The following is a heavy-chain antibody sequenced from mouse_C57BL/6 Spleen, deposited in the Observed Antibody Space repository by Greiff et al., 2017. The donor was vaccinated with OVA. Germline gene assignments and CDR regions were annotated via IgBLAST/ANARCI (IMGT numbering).Heavy chain of an antibody. J-gene: IGHJ1*03. Sequence: QVQLQQSGAELVKPGASVKLSCKASGYTFTSYWMQWVKQRPGQGLEWIGEIDPSDSYTNYNQKFKGKATLTVDTSSSTADMQLSSLTSEDSAVYYCARCGLLLRKYFDVWGTGTTVTVSS. V-gene: IGHV1-50*01. D-gene: IGHD1-1*01. CDR3: ARCGLLLRKYFDV. CDR1: GYTFTSYW. CDR2: IDPSDSYT.